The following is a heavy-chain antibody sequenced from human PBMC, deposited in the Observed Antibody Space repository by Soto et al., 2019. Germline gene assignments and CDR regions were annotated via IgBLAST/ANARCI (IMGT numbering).Heavy chain of an antibody. CDR3: AKRRSMVRDWDYYYYYGMDV. CDR2: ISYDGSNK. V-gene: IGHV3-30*18. Sequence: LRLSCAASGFTFSSYGMHWVRQAPGKGLECVAVISYDGSNKYYADSVKGRFTISRDNSKNTLYLQMNSLRAEDTAVYFCAKRRSMVRDWDYYYYYGMDVWGQGTTVTVSS. J-gene: IGHJ6*02. CDR1: GFTFSSYG. D-gene: IGHD3-10*01.